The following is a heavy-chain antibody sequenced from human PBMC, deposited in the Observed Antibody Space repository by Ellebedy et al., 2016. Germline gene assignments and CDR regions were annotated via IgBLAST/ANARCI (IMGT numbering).Heavy chain of an antibody. J-gene: IGHJ4*02. CDR3: VRDVSLYSSSPSFDS. CDR1: GGSVDTYY. V-gene: IGHV4-59*02. Sequence: SETLSLXXTVSGGSVDTYYWTWTRQSPGKGLEWIGYVFYGGSTKYNPSLRSRVTISLDTSKNQFSLKVTSVAAADTAVYYCVRDVSLYSSSPSFDSWGQGTLVTVSS. CDR2: VFYGGST. D-gene: IGHD6-6*01.